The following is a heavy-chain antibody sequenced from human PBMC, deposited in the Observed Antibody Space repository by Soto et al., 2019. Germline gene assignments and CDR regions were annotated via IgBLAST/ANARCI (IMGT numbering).Heavy chain of an antibody. Sequence: SETLSLTCAVYGGSFSGYYWSWIRQPPGKGLEWIGEINHSGSTNYNPSLKSRVTISVDTSKNQFSLKLSSVTAADTAVYYCARWSAVAVSTVFDYWGQGTLVTSPQ. D-gene: IGHD6-19*01. V-gene: IGHV4-34*01. CDR1: GGSFSGYY. J-gene: IGHJ4*02. CDR3: ARWSAVAVSTVFDY. CDR2: INHSGST.